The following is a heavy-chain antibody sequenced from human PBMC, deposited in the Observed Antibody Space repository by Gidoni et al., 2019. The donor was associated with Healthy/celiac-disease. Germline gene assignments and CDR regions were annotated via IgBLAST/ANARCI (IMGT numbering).Heavy chain of an antibody. CDR3: AKEGLEQWLAPPLPMDY. Sequence: QVQLVESGGGVVQPGRSLRLSCAASGFTFSSYGMHWVRQAPGKGLEWVAVISYDGSNKYYADSVKGRFTISRDNSKNTLYLQMNSMRAEDTAVYYCAKEGLEQWLAPPLPMDYWGQGTLVTVSS. CDR1: GFTFSSYG. CDR2: ISYDGSNK. V-gene: IGHV3-30*18. D-gene: IGHD6-19*01. J-gene: IGHJ4*02.